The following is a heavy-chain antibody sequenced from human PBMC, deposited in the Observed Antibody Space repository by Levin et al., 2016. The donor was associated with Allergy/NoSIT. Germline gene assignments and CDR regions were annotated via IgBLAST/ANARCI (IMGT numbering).Heavy chain of an antibody. V-gene: IGHV1-18*01. CDR3: ARADSMGIRYCSSTSCYQIDY. CDR2: ISAYNGNT. J-gene: IGHJ4*02. D-gene: IGHD2-2*01. Sequence: WVRQAPGQGLEWMGWISAYNGNTNYAQKLQGRVTMTTDTSTSTAYMELRSLRSDDTAVYYCARADSMGIRYCSSTSCYQIDYWGQGTLVTVSS.